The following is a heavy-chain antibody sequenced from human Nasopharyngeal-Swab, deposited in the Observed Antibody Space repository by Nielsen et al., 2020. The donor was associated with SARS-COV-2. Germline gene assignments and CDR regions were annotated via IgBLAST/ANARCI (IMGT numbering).Heavy chain of an antibody. D-gene: IGHD2-21*02. CDR3: ARDLVTGQRFDY. CDR2: ITTRGSYT. J-gene: IGHJ4*02. Sequence: GGSLRLSCAVSGFTFSVYGMNWVRQAPGQGLEWVASITTRGSYTYYADSVQGRFTISRDNAKNAVYLQMNSLRPEDTAVYYCARDLVTGQRFDYWGQGTLVTVSS. V-gene: IGHV3-21*06. CDR1: GFTFSVYG.